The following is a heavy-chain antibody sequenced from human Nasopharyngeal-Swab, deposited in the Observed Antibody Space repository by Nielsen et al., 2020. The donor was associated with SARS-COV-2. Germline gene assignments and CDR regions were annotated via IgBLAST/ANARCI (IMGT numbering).Heavy chain of an antibody. D-gene: IGHD3-22*01. J-gene: IGHJ4*02. CDR1: GYTFTSYG. V-gene: IGHV1-18*01. Sequence: ASVKVSCKASGYTFTSYGINWVRQAPGQGLEWMGWISAYNGNTNYAQKFQGRVTITADESTSTAYMELSSLRSEDTAVYYCAREIPTYYYDSSGYYPNSSFDYWGQGTLVTVSS. CDR3: AREIPTYYYDSSGYYPNSSFDY. CDR2: ISAYNGNT.